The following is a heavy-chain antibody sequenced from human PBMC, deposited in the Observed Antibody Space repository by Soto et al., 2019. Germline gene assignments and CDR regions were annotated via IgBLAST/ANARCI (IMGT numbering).Heavy chain of an antibody. CDR1: GFTFSSYG. CDR3: AKDRQEGELVTAKVSYYFDY. V-gene: IGHV3-30*18. D-gene: IGHD2-21*02. CDR2: ISYDGSNK. Sequence: GGSLKLSCAASGFTFSSYGMHWVRQAPGKGLEWVAVISYDGSNKYYADSVKGRFTISRDNSKNTLYLQMNSLRAEDTAVYYCAKDRQEGELVTAKVSYYFDYWGPGTMVTVYS. J-gene: IGHJ4*02.